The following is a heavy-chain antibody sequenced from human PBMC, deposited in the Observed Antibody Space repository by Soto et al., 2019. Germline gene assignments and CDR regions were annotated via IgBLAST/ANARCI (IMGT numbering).Heavy chain of an antibody. CDR3: AKDFGHYDILTGYPTFGS. V-gene: IGHV3-23*01. CDR2: VSRSGANT. CDR1: GFTFNSYA. Sequence: PGGSLRLACAASGFTFNSYAMNWVRQIPGEGLEWVSAVSRSGANTYYAESVRGRFTISRDNSKNTLYLQMNSLRAEDTAVYYCAKDFGHYDILTGYPTFGSWGQGILVTVSS. J-gene: IGHJ4*02. D-gene: IGHD3-9*01.